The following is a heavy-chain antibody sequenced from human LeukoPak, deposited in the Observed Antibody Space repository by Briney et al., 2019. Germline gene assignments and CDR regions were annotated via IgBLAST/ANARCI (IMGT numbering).Heavy chain of an antibody. CDR1: GGSISSGSYY. V-gene: IGHV4-61*01. D-gene: IGHD2-8*02. J-gene: IGHJ4*02. CDR2: IYYSGST. Sequence: SQTLSLTCTVSGGSISSGSYYWSWIRQPPGKGLEWIGYIYYSGSTNYNPSLKSRVTISVGTSKNQFSLNLNSVTAADTAVYYCARAVAYGIDTGYFDYWGQGTLVTVSS. CDR3: ARAVAYGIDTGYFDY.